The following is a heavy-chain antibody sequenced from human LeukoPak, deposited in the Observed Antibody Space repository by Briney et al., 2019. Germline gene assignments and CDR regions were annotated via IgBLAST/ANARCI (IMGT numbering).Heavy chain of an antibody. J-gene: IGHJ3*02. CDR2: INHNSGAP. CDR1: GYTFTGYY. CDR3: ARVGYCSSSIGILDAFDI. Sequence: ASVKVSCKASGYTFTGYYMHWVRQPPGQGLEWMGWINHNSGAPNNPPKYQGRATMIKATSIRTAYKVLSRMTSDATAGYYGARVGYCSSSIGILDAFDIWGQGTMVTVSS. D-gene: IGHD2-2*01. V-gene: IGHV1-2*02.